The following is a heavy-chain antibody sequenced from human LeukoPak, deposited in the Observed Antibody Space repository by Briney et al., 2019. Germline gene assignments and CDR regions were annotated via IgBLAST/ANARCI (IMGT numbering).Heavy chain of an antibody. J-gene: IGHJ4*02. CDR3: ASGVYYDSSDYHGDY. CDR1: GFTVSSNY. Sequence: PGGSLRLSCAASGFTVSSNYMSWVRQAPGKGLEWVSVIYSGGSTYYADSVKGRFTISRDNSKNTLYLQMNSLRAEDTAVYYCASGVYYDSSDYHGDYWGQGTRVTVSS. V-gene: IGHV3-53*01. D-gene: IGHD3-22*01. CDR2: IYSGGST.